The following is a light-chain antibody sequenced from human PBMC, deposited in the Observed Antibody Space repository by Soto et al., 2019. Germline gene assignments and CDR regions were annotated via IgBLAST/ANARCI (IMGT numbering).Light chain of an antibody. J-gene: IGKJ1*01. CDR2: KAS. CDR1: QSISNW. V-gene: IGKV1-5*03. Sequence: IQLTQSPSTLSASVGDRVTITCRASQSISNWLAWYQQKPGKAPKLLIYKASSLESGVPSRFSGSGSGTEFTLTISSLQPDDFASYYCQQYNSSFGQGTKVDIK. CDR3: QQYNSS.